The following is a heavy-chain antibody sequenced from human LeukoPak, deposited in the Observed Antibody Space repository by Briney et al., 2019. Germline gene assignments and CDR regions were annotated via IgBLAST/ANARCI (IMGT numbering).Heavy chain of an antibody. J-gene: IGHJ4*02. V-gene: IGHV3-7*01. CDR1: GFTFSSYW. Sequence: PGGALRLSCAASGFTFSSYWMSWVRQAPGKGLEWVANIKQDGSEKYYVDSVKGRFTISRDNAKNSLYLQMNSLRAEDTAVYYCARDRGIAAAGTYFDYWGQGTLVTVSS. CDR2: IKQDGSEK. D-gene: IGHD6-13*01. CDR3: ARDRGIAAAGTYFDY.